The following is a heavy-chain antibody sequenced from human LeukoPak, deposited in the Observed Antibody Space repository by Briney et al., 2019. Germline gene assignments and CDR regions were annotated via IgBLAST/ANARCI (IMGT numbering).Heavy chain of an antibody. CDR2: ISITGSTI. CDR3: ARVAAAGSYYFDY. V-gene: IGHV3-11*04. CDR1: GFTFSDYY. D-gene: IGHD6-13*01. Sequence: GGSLRLSCAASGFTFSDYYMSWIRQAPGRGLEWLSYISITGSTIDYADSVKGRFTISRDNAKNSLYLQMNSLRAEDTAVYYCARVAAAGSYYFDYWGQGTLVTVSS. J-gene: IGHJ4*02.